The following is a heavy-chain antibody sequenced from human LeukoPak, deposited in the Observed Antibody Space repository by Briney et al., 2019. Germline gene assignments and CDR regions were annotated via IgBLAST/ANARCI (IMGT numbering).Heavy chain of an antibody. D-gene: IGHD4-17*01. Sequence: SGGSLRLSCAASGFTLSSYAMSWVRQGPGKGLEWVSAISVSGNTYHADSVKGRFTIFRDSYKNTLYRQMHSLRAEATAVYYCAKVDGDYAGDDAFDIWGQGTMVTVFS. V-gene: IGHV3-23*01. J-gene: IGHJ3*02. CDR1: GFTLSSYA. CDR2: ISVSGNT. CDR3: AKVDGDYAGDDAFDI.